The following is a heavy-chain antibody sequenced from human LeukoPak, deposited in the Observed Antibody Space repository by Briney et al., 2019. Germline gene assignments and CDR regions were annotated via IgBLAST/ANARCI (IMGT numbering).Heavy chain of an antibody. CDR3: AKDSSGYYDAFDI. Sequence: PGRSLRLSCAASGFTFSSYGMHWVRQAPGKGLEWVAVMSYDGSNKYYADSVKGRFTISRDNSKNTLYLQMNSLRAEDTAVYYCAKDSSGYYDAFDIWGQGTMVTVSS. CDR2: MSYDGSNK. CDR1: GFTFSSYG. J-gene: IGHJ3*02. V-gene: IGHV3-30*18. D-gene: IGHD3-22*01.